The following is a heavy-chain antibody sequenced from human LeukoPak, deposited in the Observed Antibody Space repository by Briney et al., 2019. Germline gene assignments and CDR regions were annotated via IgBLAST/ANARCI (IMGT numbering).Heavy chain of an antibody. D-gene: IGHD2-21*02. CDR2: IYYSGST. CDR3: ARGGVVTRSPRHYYGMDV. CDR1: GGSISSYY. V-gene: IGHV4-59*01. Sequence: SETLSLTCTVSGGSISSYYRSWIRQPPGKGLEWIGYIYYSGSTNYNPSLKSRVTISVDTSKNQFSLKLSSVTAADTAVYYCARGGVVTRSPRHYYGMDVWGQGTTVTVSS. J-gene: IGHJ6*02.